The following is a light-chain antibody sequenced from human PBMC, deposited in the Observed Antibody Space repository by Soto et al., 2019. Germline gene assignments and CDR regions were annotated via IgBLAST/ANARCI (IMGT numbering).Light chain of an antibody. J-gene: IGKJ1*01. CDR3: QKYNTAPWT. Sequence: DIQMTQSPSSLSASVGDRVTITCRASQGISNYLAWYQQKPGKVPKFLIYNESTLQSGVPSRLSGSGSGTDFTLPLRSLQPEDVATYYCQKYNTAPWTFGQGTKVEIK. V-gene: IGKV1-27*01. CDR1: QGISNY. CDR2: NES.